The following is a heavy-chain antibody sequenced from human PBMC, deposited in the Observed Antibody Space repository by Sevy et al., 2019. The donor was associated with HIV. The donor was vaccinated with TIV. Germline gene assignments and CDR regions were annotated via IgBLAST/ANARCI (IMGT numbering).Heavy chain of an antibody. CDR3: AIEAVVYYYYMDV. J-gene: IGHJ6*03. D-gene: IGHD2-15*01. Sequence: EGSLRLSCAASGFTFSSYAMSWVHQAPGKELEWVSAISGSGGSTYYADSVKGRFTISRDNSKNTLYLQMNSLRAEDTAVYYCAIEAVVYYYYMDVWGKGTTVTVSS. CDR2: ISGSGGST. CDR1: GFTFSSYA. V-gene: IGHV3-23*01.